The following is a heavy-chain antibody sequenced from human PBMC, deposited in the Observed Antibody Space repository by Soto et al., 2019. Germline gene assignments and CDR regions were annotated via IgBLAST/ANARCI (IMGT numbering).Heavy chain of an antibody. Sequence: GASVRVCGKACGYTFTSYAMQWVRQAPGQRLEWMGWINAGNGNTKYSQKFQGRVTITRDTSASTAYMELSSLRSEDTAVYDCMRYVSRYSSSSRLYYYYMDVWGKGTTVTVSS. CDR2: INAGNGNT. D-gene: IGHD6-6*01. CDR3: MRYVSRYSSSSRLYYYYMDV. CDR1: GYTFTSYA. J-gene: IGHJ6*03. V-gene: IGHV1-3*01.